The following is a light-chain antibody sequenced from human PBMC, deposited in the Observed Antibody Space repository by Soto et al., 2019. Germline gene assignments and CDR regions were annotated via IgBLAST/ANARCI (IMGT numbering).Light chain of an antibody. Sequence: DIQLTQSPSSVSASVGDRVTITCRASQGLSSWLAWYQRKPGKAPKLLIYAASTLQSGVPSRFSCSGSGTDFTLTISSLQPEDFATYYCQQANIFPITFGQGTRLEIK. J-gene: IGKJ5*01. CDR3: QQANIFPIT. CDR1: QGLSSW. CDR2: AAS. V-gene: IGKV1D-12*01.